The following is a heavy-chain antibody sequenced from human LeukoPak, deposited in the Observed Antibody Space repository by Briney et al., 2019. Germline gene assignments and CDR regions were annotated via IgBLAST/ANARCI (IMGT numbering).Heavy chain of an antibody. CDR1: GGSISSGGYY. V-gene: IGHV4-31*03. D-gene: IGHD3-10*01. CDR2: IYYSGST. J-gene: IGHJ4*02. CDR3: AAGVRGVTNY. Sequence: SETLSLTCTVSGGSISSGGYYWSWICQHPGKGLEWIGYIYYSGSTYYNPSLKSRVTISVDTSKNQFSLKLSSVTAADTAVYYCAAGVRGVTNYWGQGTLVTVSS.